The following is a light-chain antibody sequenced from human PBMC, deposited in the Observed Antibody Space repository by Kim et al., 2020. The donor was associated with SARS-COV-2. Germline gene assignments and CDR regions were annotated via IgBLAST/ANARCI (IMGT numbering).Light chain of an antibody. CDR1: QNISSS. CDR2: GAS. J-gene: IGKJ1*01. V-gene: IGKV3-15*01. CDR3: QHYKRWPLA. Sequence: PGERAPLSGWGSQNISSSLVWYPQKPGQGPRLLIYGASTRAIGIPARFSGSGSGSEFTLTISSLQSEDFAVYSCQHYKRWPLAFGQGTKVDIK.